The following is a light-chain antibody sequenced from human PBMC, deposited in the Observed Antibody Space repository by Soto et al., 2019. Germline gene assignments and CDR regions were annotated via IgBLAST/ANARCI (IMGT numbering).Light chain of an antibody. J-gene: IGLJ2*01. V-gene: IGLV2-8*01. CDR1: SNDAGNYNY. CDR3: SSYSGTNNLLI. Sequence: QSVLTQPPSASGSPGQSVTISCTGTSNDAGNYNYVSWYQQHPGKAPKVLISEVSKRPSGVPDRFSGSKSGNMASLTVSGPQAEDEADYYCSSYSGTNNLLIFGGGTKVTVL. CDR2: EVS.